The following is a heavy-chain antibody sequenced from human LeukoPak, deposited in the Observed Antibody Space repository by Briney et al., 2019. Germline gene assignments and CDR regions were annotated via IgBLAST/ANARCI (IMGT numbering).Heavy chain of an antibody. CDR2: ICTTAKT. CDR3: ARHGDTASYYFLDF. J-gene: IGHJ3*01. D-gene: IGHD5-18*01. V-gene: IGHV4-4*07. Sequence: PSQTLSLTCTVTSGSINSYYWGCVRQPAGRGLEWIGRICTTAKTDYNPSLKSRLTMSVDTSKRQFSLNLTSVTAADTAIYFCARHGDTASYYFLDFWSQGTMVTVSS. CDR1: SGSINSYY.